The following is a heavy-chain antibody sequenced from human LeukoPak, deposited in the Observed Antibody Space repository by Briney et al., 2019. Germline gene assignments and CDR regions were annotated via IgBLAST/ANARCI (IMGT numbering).Heavy chain of an antibody. CDR1: GFTFSAYA. CDR3: ARALPSSWYFFDY. CDR2: ISSSATTK. Sequence: PGGSLRLSCAASGFTFSAYAMNWVRQAPGKGLEWVSYISSSATTKYYADSVKGRFTISRDNAKSSLYLQMNSLRVDDTAVYYCARALPSSWYFFDYWGQGALVTVSS. V-gene: IGHV3-48*03. J-gene: IGHJ4*02. D-gene: IGHD6-13*01.